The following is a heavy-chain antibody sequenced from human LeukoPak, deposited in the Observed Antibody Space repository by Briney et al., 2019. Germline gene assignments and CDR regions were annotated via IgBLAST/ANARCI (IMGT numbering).Heavy chain of an antibody. Sequence: GGSLRLSCAASGFTFSSYAMSWVRQAPGKGLEWVSAISGSGGSTYYADSVKGRFTISRDNSKNTLYLQMNSLRAEDTAVYYCAKATITMVRGVITTYYFDYWGQGTLVTVSS. CDR3: AKATITMVRGVITTYYFDY. D-gene: IGHD3-10*01. V-gene: IGHV3-23*01. CDR1: GFTFSSYA. J-gene: IGHJ4*02. CDR2: ISGSGGST.